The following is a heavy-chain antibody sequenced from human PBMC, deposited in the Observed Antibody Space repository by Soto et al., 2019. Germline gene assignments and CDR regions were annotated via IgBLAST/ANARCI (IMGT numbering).Heavy chain of an antibody. V-gene: IGHV1-2*04. J-gene: IGHJ6*02. CDR2: INPNSGGT. D-gene: IGHD5-12*01. Sequence: ASVKVSCKASGYTFTGYYMHWVRQAPGQGLEWMGWINPNSGGTNYAQKFQGWVTMTRDTSISTAYMELSRLRSDDTAVYYCARDRFRGYSGYGPYYYYGMDVWGQGTTVTVSS. CDR1: GYTFTGYY. CDR3: ARDRFRGYSGYGPYYYYGMDV.